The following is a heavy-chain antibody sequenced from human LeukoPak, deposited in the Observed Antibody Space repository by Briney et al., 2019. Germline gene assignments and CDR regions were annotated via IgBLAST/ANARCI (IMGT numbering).Heavy chain of an antibody. J-gene: IGHJ6*03. CDR2: IYHSGNT. D-gene: IGHD2-2*01. CDR1: GHSISSDYY. Sequence: SETLSLTCAVSGHSISSDYYWGWIRQPPGKGLEWIGSIYHSGNTYYNPSLKSRVTISVDTSKNHFSLRLSSLTAADTAVYYCARHAPDCNNTNCYYYYYYMDVWGKGTTVTVSS. CDR3: ARHAPDCNNTNCYYYYYYMDV. V-gene: IGHV4-38-2*01.